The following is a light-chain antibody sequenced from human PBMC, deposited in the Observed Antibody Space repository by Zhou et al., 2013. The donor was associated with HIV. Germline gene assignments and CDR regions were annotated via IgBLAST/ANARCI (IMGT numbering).Light chain of an antibody. CDR1: ETVGRS. CDR2: KTS. CDR3: VTNNKYFLXLS. V-gene: IGKV1-5*03. Sequence: IQMTQSPSIVSASPGDRVTITCRANETVGRSLAWYQQKIGKAPTLLIYKTSSLDKGVPSRFSGSGSGTEFHSHHHRPATDDLGKPILVTNNKYFLXLSFG. J-gene: IGKJ4*01.